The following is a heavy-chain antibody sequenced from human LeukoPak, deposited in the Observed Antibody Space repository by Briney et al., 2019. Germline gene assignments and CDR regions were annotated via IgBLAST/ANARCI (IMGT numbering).Heavy chain of an antibody. CDR2: IYYSGST. CDR1: GGSISSYF. J-gene: IGHJ2*01. V-gene: IGHV4-59*08. Sequence: SSETLSLTCTVSGGSISSYFWTWIRQPPGKGLEWIGYIYYSGSTKYNPSLKSRVTISVDTSKNQFSLKLSSVTAADTAVYYCARQGYGGYFYWYFDLWGRGTLVTVSS. CDR3: ARQGYGGYFYWYFDL. D-gene: IGHD4-17*01.